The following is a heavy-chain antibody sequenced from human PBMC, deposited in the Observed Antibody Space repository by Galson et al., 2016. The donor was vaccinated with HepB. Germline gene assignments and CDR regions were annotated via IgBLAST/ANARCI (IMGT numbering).Heavy chain of an antibody. Sequence: SVKVSCKAFGYTFTNYDINWVRQAAGQGLEWMGWMNPDSGDTGYAQKFQGRVTMTRDTSSSTAYMELSSLRSEDTAVYFCARGGVTAAGDMFFRWFDPWGQGTPVTVSS. J-gene: IGHJ5*02. CDR2: MNPDSGDT. D-gene: IGHD6-13*01. CDR1: GYTFTNYD. V-gene: IGHV1-8*01. CDR3: ARGGVTAAGDMFFRWFDP.